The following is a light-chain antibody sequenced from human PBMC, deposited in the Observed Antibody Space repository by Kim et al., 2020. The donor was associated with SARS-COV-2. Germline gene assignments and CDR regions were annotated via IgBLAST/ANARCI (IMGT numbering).Light chain of an antibody. CDR2: QDS. CDR1: KLGDRY. Sequence: VSPGQTASITCSGDKLGDRYACWYQQKPGQSPVLVIYQDSKRPSGIPERFSGSNSGNTATLTISGTQAMDEADYYCQAWDSSTAVFGGGTQLTVL. CDR3: QAWDSSTAV. J-gene: IGLJ2*01. V-gene: IGLV3-1*01.